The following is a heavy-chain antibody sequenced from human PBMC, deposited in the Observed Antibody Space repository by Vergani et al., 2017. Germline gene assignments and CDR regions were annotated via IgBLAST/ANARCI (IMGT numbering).Heavy chain of an antibody. D-gene: IGHD6-13*01. Sequence: QLLESGGGLIQPGGSLRLSCAASGFTFNSYAMTWVRQAPGKGLEWVSGINNNGGSTYYADSVKGRFTISRDNSKNTLYLQMTDLRAEDTATYYCAKVCGXSSCPDGGGAFDVWGHGTMVTVSS. CDR3: AKVCGXSSCPDGGGAFDV. V-gene: IGHV3-23*01. CDR1: GFTFNSYA. J-gene: IGHJ3*01. CDR2: INNNGGST.